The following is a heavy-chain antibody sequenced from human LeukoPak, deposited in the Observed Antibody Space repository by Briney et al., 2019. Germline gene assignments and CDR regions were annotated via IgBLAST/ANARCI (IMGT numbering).Heavy chain of an antibody. CDR1: GFTFSDYY. CDR3: ARRCVRGYRSDY. V-gene: IGHV3-11*01. D-gene: IGHD5-18*01. CDR2: ISSIGSTI. J-gene: IGHJ4*02. Sequence: GGSLRLSCAASGFTFSDYYMSWIRQAPGKGLEWVSYISSIGSTIYYADSVKGRFTISRDNAKNSLYLQMNSLRAEDTAVYYCARRCVRGYRSDYWGQGTLVTVSS.